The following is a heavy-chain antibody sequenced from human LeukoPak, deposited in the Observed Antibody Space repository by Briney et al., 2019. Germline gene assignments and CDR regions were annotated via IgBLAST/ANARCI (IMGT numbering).Heavy chain of an antibody. D-gene: IGHD5-12*01. CDR2: IYYSGST. V-gene: IGHV4-39*01. CDR3: ARHFLLSNIVATGAFDI. CDR1: GGSISSSSYY. Sequence: SETLSLTCAVSGGSISSSSYYWGWIRQPPGKGLEWIGSIYYSGSTYYNPSLKSRVTISVDTSKNQFSLKLSSVTAADTAVYYCARHFLLSNIVATGAFDIWGQGTMVTVSS. J-gene: IGHJ3*02.